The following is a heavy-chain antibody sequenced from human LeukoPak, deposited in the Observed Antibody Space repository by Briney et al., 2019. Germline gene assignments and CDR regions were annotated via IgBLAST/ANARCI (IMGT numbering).Heavy chain of an antibody. Sequence: ASVKVSCKASGYTFTSYYMHWVRQAPGQGLEWMGIINTSGGSTSYAQKFQGRVTMTRDMSTSTVYMELRSLRSEETAVYSCARENYGDYGFDYWGQGTLVTVSS. CDR1: GYTFTSYY. CDR2: INTSGGST. J-gene: IGHJ4*02. D-gene: IGHD4-17*01. V-gene: IGHV1-46*01. CDR3: ARENYGDYGFDY.